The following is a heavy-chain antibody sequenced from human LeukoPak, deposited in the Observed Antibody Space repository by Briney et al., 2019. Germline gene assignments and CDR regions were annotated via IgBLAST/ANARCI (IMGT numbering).Heavy chain of an antibody. D-gene: IGHD3-22*01. Sequence: GVSLTLSCAASGFTLSIYAMIWVRQAPGKGREGVSVISGSGGSTYYAEHVKGGFTTPRANSKNTMYLQMESMRAEDTAIYYCAKTHDRYFDYWGQGTLVTVSS. CDR1: GFTLSIYA. J-gene: IGHJ4*02. V-gene: IGHV3-23*01. CDR2: ISGSGGST. CDR3: AKTHDRYFDY.